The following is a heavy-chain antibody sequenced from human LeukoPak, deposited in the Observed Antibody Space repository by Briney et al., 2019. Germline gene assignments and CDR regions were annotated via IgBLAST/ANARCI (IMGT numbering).Heavy chain of an antibody. D-gene: IGHD3-9*01. Sequence: RTGGSLRLSCVASGFSLSSYGMHWVRQVPGKGLEWVSSIDYDSSHIYYAASVRGRFTISRDNARNSVYLQMNSLRVEDTAVYYCARDPLRYLRVGHYDYWGQGTLVAVSS. V-gene: IGHV3-21*01. CDR3: ARDPLRYLRVGHYDY. CDR1: GFSLSSYG. J-gene: IGHJ4*02. CDR2: IDYDSSHI.